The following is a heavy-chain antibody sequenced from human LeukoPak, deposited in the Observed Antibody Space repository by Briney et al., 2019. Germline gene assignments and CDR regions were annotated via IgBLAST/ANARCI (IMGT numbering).Heavy chain of an antibody. Sequence: SQTLSLTSTVSGGSISSGGYYWSWIRQHPGKGLEWIGYIYYSGSTYYNPSLKSRVTISVDTSKNQFSLKLSSVTAADTAVYYCARGRELYDYVWGSYRYSLLDAFDIWGQGTMVTVSS. V-gene: IGHV4-31*03. CDR3: ARGRELYDYVWGSYRYSLLDAFDI. J-gene: IGHJ3*02. CDR1: GGSISSGGYY. CDR2: IYYSGST. D-gene: IGHD3-16*02.